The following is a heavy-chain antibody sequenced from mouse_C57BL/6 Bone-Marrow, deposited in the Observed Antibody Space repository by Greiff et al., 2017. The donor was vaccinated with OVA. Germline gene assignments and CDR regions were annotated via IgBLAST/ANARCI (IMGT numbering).Heavy chain of an antibody. J-gene: IGHJ4*01. CDR2: IDPENGDT. D-gene: IGHD2-1*01. V-gene: IGHV14-4*01. CDR3: TPYGNYAAMDY. CDR1: GFNIKDDY. Sequence: VQLQQSGAELVRPGASVKLSCTASGFNIKDDYMHWVKQRPEQGLEWIGWIDPENGDTEYASKFQGKATITADTSSDTAYLQLSSLTSEDTAVYYCTPYGNYAAMDYWGQGTSVTVSS.